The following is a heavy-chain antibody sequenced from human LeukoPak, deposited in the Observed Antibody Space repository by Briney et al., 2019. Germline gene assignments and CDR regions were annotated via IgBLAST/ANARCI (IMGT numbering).Heavy chain of an antibody. D-gene: IGHD3-10*01. Sequence: GGSLRLSCAASGFTFSSYAMSWVRQAPGKGLEWVSAISGSGGSTYYADSVKGRFTISRDNSKNTLYLQMNSLRAEDTAVYYCAKATTYYYGSGKGYFDYWGQGTLVTVSS. CDR2: ISGSGGST. V-gene: IGHV3-23*01. CDR1: GFTFSSYA. J-gene: IGHJ4*02. CDR3: AKATTYYYGSGKGYFDY.